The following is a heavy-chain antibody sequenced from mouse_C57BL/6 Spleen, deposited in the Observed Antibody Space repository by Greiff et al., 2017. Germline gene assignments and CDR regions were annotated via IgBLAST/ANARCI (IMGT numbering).Heavy chain of an antibody. D-gene: IGHD1-1*01. J-gene: IGHJ1*03. CDR2: IDPSDSET. Sequence: QVQLQQPGAELVRPGSSVKLSCKASGYTFTSYWMHWVKQRPIQGLEWIGNIDPSDSETHYNQKFKDKATLTVDKSSSTAYMQLSSLTSEDSAVYYCARGEILPGYFDVWGTGTTVTVSS. CDR1: GYTFTSYW. CDR3: ARGEILPGYFDV. V-gene: IGHV1-52*01.